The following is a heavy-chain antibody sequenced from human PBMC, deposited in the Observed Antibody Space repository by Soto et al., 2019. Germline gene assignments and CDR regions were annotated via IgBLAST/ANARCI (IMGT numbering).Heavy chain of an antibody. D-gene: IGHD3-3*01. J-gene: IGHJ4*02. V-gene: IGHV3-7*01. CDR2: IDKNGSGK. CDR3: VRDLGFWNTL. CDR1: GFSFSDFP. Sequence: DVELVESGGGLVQPGGSLRLSCAASGFSFSDFPMSWARQTSGRGLEWVATIDKNGSGKSYVDSVRGRSTISRDNAESSLSLQMTSLTAEDTALYYCVRDLGFWNTLWGQGTLVTVSS.